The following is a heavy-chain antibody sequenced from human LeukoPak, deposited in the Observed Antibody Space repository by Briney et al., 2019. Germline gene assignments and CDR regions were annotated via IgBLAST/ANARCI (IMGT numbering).Heavy chain of an antibody. CDR2: ISYDGSNK. Sequence: GGSLRLSCAASGFTFSSYAMHWVRQAPGKGLEWVAVISYDGSNKYYADSVKGRFTIYRGNSKNTLYLQMNSLRAEDTAVYYCARGYYGSGSFEDVWGQGTTVTVSS. CDR3: ARGYYGSGSFEDV. V-gene: IGHV3-30*04. J-gene: IGHJ6*02. CDR1: GFTFSSYA. D-gene: IGHD3-10*01.